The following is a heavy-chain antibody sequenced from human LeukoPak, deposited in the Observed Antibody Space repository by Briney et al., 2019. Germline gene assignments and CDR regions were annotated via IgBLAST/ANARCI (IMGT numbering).Heavy chain of an antibody. CDR3: ARIVGGKQLAKGRDYFDY. J-gene: IGHJ4*02. V-gene: IGHV4-4*02. CDR1: GGSISSSNW. CDR2: IYHSGST. D-gene: IGHD6-13*01. Sequence: ELSETLSLTCAVSGGSISSSNWWSWVRQPPGKGLEWIGEIYHSGSTNYNPSLKSRVTISVDTSKNQFSLKLSSVTAADTAVYYCARIVGGKQLAKGRDYFDYWGQGTLVTVSS.